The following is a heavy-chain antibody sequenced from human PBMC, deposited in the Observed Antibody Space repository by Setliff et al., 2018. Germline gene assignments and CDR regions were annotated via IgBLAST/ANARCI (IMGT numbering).Heavy chain of an antibody. CDR3: ARVESMVRGKNILRHFDY. D-gene: IGHD3-10*01. V-gene: IGHV1-69*04. Sequence: SVKVSCKASGATLSGDVFSWVRQAPGHGLEWMGRFIPVLGKANYAPRFQGRLTITVDTSTGTSYMDLRSLRSDDTAIYYCARVESMVRGKNILRHFDYWGQGIQVTVSS. CDR2: FIPVLGKA. J-gene: IGHJ4*02. CDR1: GATLSGDV.